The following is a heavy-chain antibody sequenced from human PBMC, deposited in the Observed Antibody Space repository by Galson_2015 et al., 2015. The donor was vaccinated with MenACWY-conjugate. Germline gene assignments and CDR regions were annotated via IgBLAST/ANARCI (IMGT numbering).Heavy chain of an antibody. D-gene: IGHD3-3*01. CDR1: GFTFSSYA. CDR2: ISYDGSNK. Sequence: SLRLSCAASGFTFSSYAMHWVRQAPGKGLEWVAVISYDGSNKYYADSVKGRFTISRDNSKNTLYLQMNSLRAEDTAVYYCASYDSDDAFDIWGQGTMVTVSS. J-gene: IGHJ3*02. V-gene: IGHV3-30*04. CDR3: ASYDSDDAFDI.